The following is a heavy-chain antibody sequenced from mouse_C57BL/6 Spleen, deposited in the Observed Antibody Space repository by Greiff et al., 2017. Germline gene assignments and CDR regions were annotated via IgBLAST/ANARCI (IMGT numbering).Heavy chain of an antibody. CDR3: AREENSFDY. Sequence: EVQRVESGGGLVKPGGSLKLSCAASGFTFSSYAMSWVRQTPEKRLEWVATISDGGSYTYYPDNVKGRFTISRDNAKNNLYLQMSHLEAEDTAMYYCAREENSFDYWGQGTTLTVSS. CDR1: GFTFSSYA. J-gene: IGHJ2*01. V-gene: IGHV5-4*01. CDR2: ISDGGSYT.